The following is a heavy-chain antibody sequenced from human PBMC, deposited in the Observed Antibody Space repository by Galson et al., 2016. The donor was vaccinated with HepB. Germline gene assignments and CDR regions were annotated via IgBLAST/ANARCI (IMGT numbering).Heavy chain of an antibody. CDR3: ARLFCGGDCDLFWYYYRGMDV. CDR2: IHPSDSDT. V-gene: IGHV5-51*01. Sequence: QSGAEVKKPGESLKISCKGSGYSFTSYWIGWVRQIPGKGLEWMGIIHPSDSDTRYSPSFQGQVTISADKSISTAYLQWSSLKASDTAMYYCARLFCGGDCDLFWYYYRGMDVWGQGATVTVSS. CDR1: GYSFTSYW. D-gene: IGHD2-21*02. J-gene: IGHJ6*02.